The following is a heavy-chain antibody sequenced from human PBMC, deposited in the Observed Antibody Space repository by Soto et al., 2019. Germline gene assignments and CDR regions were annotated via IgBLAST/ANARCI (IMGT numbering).Heavy chain of an antibody. D-gene: IGHD3-22*01. Sequence: SETLSLTCAVYGGSFSGYYWSWIRQPPGKGPEWIGEINHSGSTNYNPSLKSRVTISVDTSKNQFSLKLSSVTAADTAVYYCARGLTTYYYDSSTYYWGQGTLVT. CDR2: INHSGST. CDR1: GGSFSGYY. CDR3: ARGLTTYYYDSSTYY. V-gene: IGHV4-34*01. J-gene: IGHJ4*02.